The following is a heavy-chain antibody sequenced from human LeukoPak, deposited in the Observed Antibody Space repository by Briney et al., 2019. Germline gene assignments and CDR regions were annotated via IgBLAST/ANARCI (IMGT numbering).Heavy chain of an antibody. CDR2: ISYDGSNK. Sequence: GGSLRLSCAASGFTFSSYAMHWVRQAPGKGLEWVAVISYDGSNKYYADSVKGRFTISRDNSKNTLYLQMNSLRAEDTAVYYCARSYYYGSGSYSYCGQGTLVTVSS. CDR3: ARSYYYGSGSYSY. J-gene: IGHJ4*02. CDR1: GFTFSSYA. D-gene: IGHD3-10*01. V-gene: IGHV3-30-3*01.